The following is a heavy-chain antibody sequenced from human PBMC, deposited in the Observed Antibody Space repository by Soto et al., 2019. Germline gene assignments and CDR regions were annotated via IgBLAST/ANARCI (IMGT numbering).Heavy chain of an antibody. J-gene: IGHJ6*02. D-gene: IGHD2-15*01. CDR2: IIPILDIP. CDR1: GGTFSRYT. CDR3: ASHFTGVLVLGASPPGGDNYGWDV. V-gene: IGHV1-69*02. Sequence: QGQLVQSGAEVKKPGSSVKVSCKASGGTFSRYTISWVRQAPGQGLEWMGRIIPILDIPNYAQNFQGRVTITADKSTSTAYMELSSLRSDDTAVYYCASHFTGVLVLGASPPGGDNYGWDVWGQGTTVTVSS.